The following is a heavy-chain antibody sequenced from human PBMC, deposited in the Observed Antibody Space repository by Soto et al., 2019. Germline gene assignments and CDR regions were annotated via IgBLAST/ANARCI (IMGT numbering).Heavy chain of an antibody. J-gene: IGHJ5*01. CDR2: IDGDGGSA. D-gene: IGHD5-18*01. CDR3: TRVRYSYGSWLDS. Sequence: EVQLVESGGGLVQPGGSLRLSCAASGFMFNTYRMHWVRQAPGKGLVWVSRIDGDGGSAIHADSVKGRFTISRDNAKNTLYLQMNSLRAEDTAVYYCTRVRYSYGSWLDSWGQGTLVTVSS. V-gene: IGHV3-74*01. CDR1: GFMFNTYR.